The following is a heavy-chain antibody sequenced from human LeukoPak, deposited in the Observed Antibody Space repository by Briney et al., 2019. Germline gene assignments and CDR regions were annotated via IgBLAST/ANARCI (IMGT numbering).Heavy chain of an antibody. CDR3: ARELRRYYFDY. J-gene: IGHJ4*02. D-gene: IGHD2-21*01. V-gene: IGHV3-48*03. Sequence: SVKGRFTISRDNAKNSLYLQVNSLRAEDTAVYYCARELRRYYFDYWGQGTLVTVSS.